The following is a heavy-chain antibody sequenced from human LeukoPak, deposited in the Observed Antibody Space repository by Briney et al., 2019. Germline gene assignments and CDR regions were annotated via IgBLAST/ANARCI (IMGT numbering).Heavy chain of an antibody. CDR2: IYYSGST. CDR1: GGPISGYY. J-gene: IGHJ3*02. Sequence: SETLSLTCTVSGGPISGYYWSWIRQPPGKGPEWIGYIYYSGSTNYNPSLKSRVTISVDTSKNQFSLKLSSVTAADTAVYYCARDHRNPVFGAFDIWGQGTMVTVSS. D-gene: IGHD3-10*01. CDR3: ARDHRNPVFGAFDI. V-gene: IGHV4-59*01.